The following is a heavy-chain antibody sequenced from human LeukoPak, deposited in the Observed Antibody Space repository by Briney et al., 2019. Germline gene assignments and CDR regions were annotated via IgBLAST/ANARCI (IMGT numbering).Heavy chain of an antibody. Sequence: GASVKVSCKASGYTFTGHYLHWVRQAPRQGLEWMGWINPNSGGTNYAQKFQGRVTMTRDTSISTAHMELSRLRSEDTAVYYCARVGQQLAHYFDYWGQGNLVTVSS. CDR1: GYTFTGHY. D-gene: IGHD6-13*01. V-gene: IGHV1-2*02. CDR2: INPNSGGT. CDR3: ARVGQQLAHYFDY. J-gene: IGHJ4*02.